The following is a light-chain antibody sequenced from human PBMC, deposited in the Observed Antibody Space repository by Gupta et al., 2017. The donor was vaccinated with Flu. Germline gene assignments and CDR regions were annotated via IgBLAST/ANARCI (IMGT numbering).Light chain of an antibody. CDR3: QQRSNWPPLT. CDR2: DAS. V-gene: IGKV3-11*01. J-gene: IGKJ4*01. Sequence: EVVLTQSPVTLSLSPGERATLSCRASEYISNYLAWYQQKPGQAPRLLIYDASNRATGIPARFSGSGSGTDFTLTISILHPEDFAVYYCQQRSNWPPLTFGGGTKVEI. CDR1: EYISNY.